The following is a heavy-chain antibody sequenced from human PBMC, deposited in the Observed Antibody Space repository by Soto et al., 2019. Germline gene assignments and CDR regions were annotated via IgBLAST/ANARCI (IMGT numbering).Heavy chain of an antibody. CDR2: IDPSDSQT. V-gene: IGHV5-10-1*01. CDR3: ARQIYDSDTGPNFQYYFDS. J-gene: IGHJ4*02. D-gene: IGHD3-22*01. CDR1: GYSFAVYW. Sequence: PGESLKISGKSSGYSFAVYWITWVLQKPWKGLEWMGRIDPSDSQTYYSPSFRGHVTISVTKSITTVFLQWSSLRASDTAMYYCARQIYDSDTGPNFQYYFDSWGQGTPVTVSS.